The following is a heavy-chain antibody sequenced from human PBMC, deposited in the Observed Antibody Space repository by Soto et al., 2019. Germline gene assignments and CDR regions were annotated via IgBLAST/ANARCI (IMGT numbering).Heavy chain of an antibody. V-gene: IGHV3-30*04. CDR3: AKVSGYYGGSGYWEGDY. J-gene: IGHJ4*02. CDR1: GFTFSSYS. D-gene: IGHD3-22*01. CDR2: ISYDGSNK. Sequence: PGESLRLSCTDSGFTFSSYSMYWVRQHPGKGLEWVAVISYDGSNKYYADSVKGRFTIARDNSKNTLYVQMSSLRAEDTAVYYCAKVSGYYGGSGYWEGDYWGQGTLVTVSS.